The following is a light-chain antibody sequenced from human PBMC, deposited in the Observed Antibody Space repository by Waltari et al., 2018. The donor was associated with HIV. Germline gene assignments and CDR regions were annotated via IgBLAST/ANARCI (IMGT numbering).Light chain of an antibody. CDR2: KIS. J-gene: IGKJ1*01. CDR3: MQSTHWPGT. V-gene: IGKV2-30*01. Sequence: EAVLTQSPVSLSVALGRPASISCRSSQSLIYTDGNTYLTWFHQRPGQSPRRLIYKISNRDSGVPDRVSGSGSVTDFTLHISRVEAEDLGIFYCMQSTHWPGTFGQGTKVEIQ. CDR1: QSLIYTDGNTY.